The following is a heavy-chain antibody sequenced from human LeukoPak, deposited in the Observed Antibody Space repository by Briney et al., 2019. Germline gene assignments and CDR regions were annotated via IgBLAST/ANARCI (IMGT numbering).Heavy chain of an antibody. V-gene: IGHV4-61*01. D-gene: IGHD1-1*01. Sequence: PSETLSLTCTVSGGSFSSAIYYWGWLRQPPGKGLEWLGYVYYSGSTNYNPSLKSRVIISVDTSKNQFFLKLTSVIAADTAVYYCARDCDWNDGDYYCGLDVWGQGTTVTVSS. J-gene: IGHJ6*02. CDR1: GGSFSSAIYY. CDR3: ARDCDWNDGDYYCGLDV. CDR2: VYYSGST.